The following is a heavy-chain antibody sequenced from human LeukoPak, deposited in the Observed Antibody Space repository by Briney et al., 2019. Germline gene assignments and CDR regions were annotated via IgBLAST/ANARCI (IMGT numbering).Heavy chain of an antibody. J-gene: IGHJ4*02. CDR2: INSGSGDT. V-gene: IGHV1-2*02. Sequence: GASVRVSCQASGYSFTDYYMHWVRQAPGQGLEWIGWINSGSGDTNYAQKFQGRVTVTRDTSSSTTYMEVSNLRCDDTAVYHCVRERRATADYWGQGTLVTVSS. CDR3: VRERRATADY. D-gene: IGHD1-26*01. CDR1: GYSFTDYY.